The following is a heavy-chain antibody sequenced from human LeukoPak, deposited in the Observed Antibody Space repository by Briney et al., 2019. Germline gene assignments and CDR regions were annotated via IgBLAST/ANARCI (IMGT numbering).Heavy chain of an antibody. V-gene: IGHV3-64D*06. CDR1: GFTFITYV. J-gene: IGHJ4*02. Sequence: GGSLRLSCSVSGFTFITYVMHWVRQAPGKGLEYVSAISSNGDNTYYADSVKGRFTISRDNSKNTLYLQMSSLRADDTAVYYCVRGTGYWGQGTLVTVSS. CDR3: VRGTGY. CDR2: ISSNGDNT.